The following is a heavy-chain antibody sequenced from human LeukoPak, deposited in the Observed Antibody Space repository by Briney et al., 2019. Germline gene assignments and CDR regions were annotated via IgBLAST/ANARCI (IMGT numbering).Heavy chain of an antibody. CDR1: GGSISSSGYY. J-gene: IGHJ4*02. V-gene: IGHV4-31*03. Sequence: SETLSLTCTVSGGSISSSGYYWSWIRQHPGKGLEWIGYIYYSGSTYYNPSLKSRVTISVDTSKNQFSLKLSSVTAADTAVYYCARGPRYSYGDGRDYWGQGTLVTVSS. CDR3: ARGPRYSYGDGRDY. D-gene: IGHD5-12*01. CDR2: IYYSGST.